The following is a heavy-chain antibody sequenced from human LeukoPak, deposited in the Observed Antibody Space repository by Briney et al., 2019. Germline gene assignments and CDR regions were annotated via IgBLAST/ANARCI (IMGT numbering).Heavy chain of an antibody. V-gene: IGHV1-8*03. CDR3: ARDMRYQPRGGFDY. CDR2: MNPNSGNT. D-gene: IGHD2-8*01. Sequence: ASVKVSCKASGYTFTSYDINWVRQATGQGLEWMGWMNPNSGNTGYAQKFQGRVTITRNTSISTAYMELSSLRSEDTAVYYCARDMRYQPRGGFDYWGQGTLVTVSS. CDR1: GYTFTSYD. J-gene: IGHJ4*02.